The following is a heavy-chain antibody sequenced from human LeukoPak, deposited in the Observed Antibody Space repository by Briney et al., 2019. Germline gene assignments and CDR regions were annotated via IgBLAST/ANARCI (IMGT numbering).Heavy chain of an antibody. D-gene: IGHD2-15*01. V-gene: IGHV4-38-2*02. CDR2: IFHSGSV. J-gene: IGHJ4*02. Sequence: SETLSLTCIVSGYSISSDYFWGLVRQPPGKGLEWIGSIFHSGSVYYNPSLKSRVTISVDPSKNRFSLKLTSVTAADTAAYYCARVVASTSIDSWGQGTLVTVSS. CDR1: GYSISSDYF. CDR3: ARVVASTSIDS.